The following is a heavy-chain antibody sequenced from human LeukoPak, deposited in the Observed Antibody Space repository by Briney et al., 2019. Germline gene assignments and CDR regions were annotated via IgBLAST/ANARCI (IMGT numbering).Heavy chain of an antibody. CDR3: ARGRGTSGSNRDFYYYYYMDV. CDR1: GYIFTDYA. Sequence: ASVKVSCKASGYIFTDYAIHWLRQAPGQRPEWMGWVNAGNGNTKYSQKFQGRITLIRDTSAATAYMELSSLRHDDLAVYYCARGRGTSGSNRDFYYYYYMDVWGKGTTVTVSS. V-gene: IGHV1-3*01. D-gene: IGHD2-15*01. J-gene: IGHJ6*03. CDR2: VNAGNGNT.